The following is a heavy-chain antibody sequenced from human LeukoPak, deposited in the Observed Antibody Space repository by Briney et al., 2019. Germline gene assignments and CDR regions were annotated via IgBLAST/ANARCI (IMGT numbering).Heavy chain of an antibody. J-gene: IGHJ4*02. D-gene: IGHD5/OR15-5a*01. V-gene: IGHV4-59*01. Sequence: SETLSLTCTVSGGSISSYYWSWIRQPPGKGLEWIGYIYYSGSTNYNPSLKSRVTISVDTSKNQFSLKLSSVTPADTAVYYCARGRYSVYDPFDYWGQGTLVTVSS. CDR2: IYYSGST. CDR1: GGSISSYY. CDR3: ARGRYSVYDPFDY.